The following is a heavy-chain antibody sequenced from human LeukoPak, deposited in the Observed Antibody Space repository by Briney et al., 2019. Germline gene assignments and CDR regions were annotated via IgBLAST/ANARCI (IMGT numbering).Heavy chain of an antibody. CDR3: ARVTRPNYYDTSAYRRDWWFDP. CDR2: ISAKNGNT. CDR1: GYTFTSYG. V-gene: IGHV1-18*01. D-gene: IGHD3-22*01. J-gene: IGHJ5*02. Sequence: ASAKVSCKASGYTFTSYGISWVRQAPGQGPEWMGWISAKNGNTNYAQKLQGRVTMTTDTSTSTAYMELRSLRSDDTAVYYCARVTRPNYYDTSAYRRDWWFDPWGQGTLVTVSS.